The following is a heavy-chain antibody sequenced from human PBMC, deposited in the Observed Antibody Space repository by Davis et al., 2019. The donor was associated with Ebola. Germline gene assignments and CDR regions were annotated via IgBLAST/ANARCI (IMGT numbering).Heavy chain of an antibody. Sequence: GGSLRLSCAASGFTFSSYGMHWVRQAPGKGLEWVAVIWYDGSNKYYADSVKGRFTISRDNSKNTLYLQMNSLRAEDTAVYYCARDLGMVREYYFDYWGQGTLVTVSS. CDR1: GFTFSSYG. CDR3: ARDLGMVREYYFDY. J-gene: IGHJ4*02. V-gene: IGHV3-33*01. D-gene: IGHD3-10*01. CDR2: IWYDGSNK.